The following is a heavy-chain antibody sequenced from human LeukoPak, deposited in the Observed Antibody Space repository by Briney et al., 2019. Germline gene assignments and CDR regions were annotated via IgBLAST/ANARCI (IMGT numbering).Heavy chain of an antibody. V-gene: IGHV1-46*01. CDR3: AREDVVLVDGARYLYYGLDV. CDR1: GYIFINYY. CDR2: INPSGGST. J-gene: IGHJ6*04. D-gene: IGHD6-19*01. Sequence: ASVKVSCMASGYIFINYYINWVRQAPGQGLEWMGIINPSGGSTGYAQKFQDRVTVTRDTFTSTVYMELSSLKSEDTAVYYWAREDVVLVDGARYLYYGLDVWGEGTMVRVST.